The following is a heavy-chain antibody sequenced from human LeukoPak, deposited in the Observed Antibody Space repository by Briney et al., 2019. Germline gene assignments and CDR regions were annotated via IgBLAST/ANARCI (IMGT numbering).Heavy chain of an antibody. D-gene: IGHD6-19*01. CDR1: GFTFSSYA. J-gene: IGHJ4*02. CDR3: AKTGYSSGWYPGYFDY. Sequence: PGGSLRLSCAASGFTFSSYAMSWVRQAPGKGLEWVSAMSGSGGSTYYADSVKGRFTISRDNSKNTLYLQMNSLRAEDTAVYYCAKTGYSSGWYPGYFDYWGQGTLVTVSS. V-gene: IGHV3-23*01. CDR2: MSGSGGST.